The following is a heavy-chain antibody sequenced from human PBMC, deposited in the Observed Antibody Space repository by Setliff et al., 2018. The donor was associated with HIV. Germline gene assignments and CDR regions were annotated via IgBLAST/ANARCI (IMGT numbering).Heavy chain of an antibody. CDR3: ARGASSYDYGDYRVLVY. V-gene: IGHV1-2*02. Sequence: ASVKVSCKTSGYTFTGYYMHWVRQAPGQGLEWMGWINPKSGGTKYAQKFQAKVTMTRDTSISTAYMELSRLRSDDTAVYYCARGASSYDYGDYRVLVYWGQGSLVTVSS. D-gene: IGHD4-17*01. CDR2: INPKSGGT. J-gene: IGHJ4*02. CDR1: GYTFTGYY.